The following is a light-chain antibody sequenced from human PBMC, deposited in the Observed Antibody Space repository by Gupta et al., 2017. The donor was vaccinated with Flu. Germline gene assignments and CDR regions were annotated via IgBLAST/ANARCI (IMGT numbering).Light chain of an antibody. CDR1: SGNIRYI. Sequence: TCTPSSGNIRYINELPQQQPGKAPLSMMLLDGSGSYNTGSGVPDRFSGFSSAAALYLTISHLQSEDDYYYYSDTWDSNTRVFGGGTKLTVL. CDR2: LDGSGSY. V-gene: IGLV4-60*03. J-gene: IGLJ3*02. CDR3: DTWDSNTRV.